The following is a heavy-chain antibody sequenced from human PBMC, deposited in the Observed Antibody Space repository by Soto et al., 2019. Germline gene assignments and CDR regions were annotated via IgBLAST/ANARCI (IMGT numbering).Heavy chain of an antibody. CDR1: GFTFSSYA. Sequence: GGSLRLSCAASGFTFSSYAMSWVRQAPGKGLEWVSAISGSGGSTYYADSVKGRFTISRDNSKNTLYLQMNSLRAEDTAVYYRAKAPKWLLDSDYWGQGTLVTVSS. J-gene: IGHJ4*02. CDR2: ISGSGGST. V-gene: IGHV3-23*01. CDR3: AKAPKWLLDSDY. D-gene: IGHD3-22*01.